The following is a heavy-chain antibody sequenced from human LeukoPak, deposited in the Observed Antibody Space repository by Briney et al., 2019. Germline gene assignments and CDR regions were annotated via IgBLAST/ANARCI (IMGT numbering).Heavy chain of an antibody. D-gene: IGHD1-26*01. CDR1: GFTFSSYG. V-gene: IGHV3-23*01. Sequence: GGSLRLSCAASGFTFSSYGMHWVRQAPGKGLEWVSAISGSGGSTYYADSVKGRFTISRDNSKNTLYLQMNSLRAEDTAVYYCAKHSDYYYYYGMDVWGQGTTVTVSS. J-gene: IGHJ6*02. CDR3: AKHSDYYYYYGMDV. CDR2: ISGSGGST.